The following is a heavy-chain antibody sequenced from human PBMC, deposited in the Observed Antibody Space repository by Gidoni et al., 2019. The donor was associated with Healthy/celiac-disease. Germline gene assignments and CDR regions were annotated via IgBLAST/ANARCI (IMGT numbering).Heavy chain of an antibody. D-gene: IGHD4-17*01. J-gene: IGHJ4*02. CDR3: ARSGGRPTVTTRRYFDY. V-gene: IGHV4-34*01. Sequence: QVQLQPWGAGLLKPSEPLCLTCAVYGGSFSGYNGSWSRQPPGKGLEWIGEINHSGLTNYNPSLKSRVTISVDTSKNQFSLKRSSVTAADTAEYSCARSGGRPTVTTRRYFDYWGQGTLVTVSS. CDR2: INHSGLT. CDR1: GGSFSGYN.